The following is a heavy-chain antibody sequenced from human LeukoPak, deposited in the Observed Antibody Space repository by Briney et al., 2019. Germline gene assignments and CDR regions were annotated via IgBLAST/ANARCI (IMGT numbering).Heavy chain of an antibody. CDR1: GFSLRNYW. CDR2: IGGDGSVT. V-gene: IGHV3-74*01. CDR3: ARYSSSSGGASYYLDY. D-gene: IGHD6-6*01. Sequence: GGSLRLSCAASGFSLRNYWMHWVRQVPGKRLVWVSRIGGDGSVTNYADSVKGRFTISRDNAKNTLSLQINGLRAEDTAVYYCARYSSSSGGASYYLDYWGHGTLVTVSS. J-gene: IGHJ4*01.